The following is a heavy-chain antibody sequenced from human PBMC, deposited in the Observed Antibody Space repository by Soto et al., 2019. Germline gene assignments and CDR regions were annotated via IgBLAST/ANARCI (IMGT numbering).Heavy chain of an antibody. CDR3: AKLYYDILTGYPSGPYYYYYGMDV. CDR2: ISYDGSNK. V-gene: IGHV3-30*18. J-gene: IGHJ6*02. Sequence: GSLRLSCAASGFTFSSYGMHWVRQAPGKGLEWVAVISYDGSNKYYADSVKGRFTISRDNSKNTLYLQMNSLRAEDTAVYYCAKLYYDILTGYPSGPYYYYYGMDVWGQGTTVTVSS. D-gene: IGHD3-9*01. CDR1: GFTFSSYG.